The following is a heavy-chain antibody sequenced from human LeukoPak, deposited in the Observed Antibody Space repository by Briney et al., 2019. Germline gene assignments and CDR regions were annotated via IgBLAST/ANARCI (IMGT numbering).Heavy chain of an antibody. Sequence: QPGGSLRLSCTASGFTFGDYAMSWVRQAPGKGLEWVGFIRSKAYGGTTEYAASVKGRFTISRDDSKSIAYLQMNSLKTEDTAVYYCTRERDAAGWVDYWGQGTLVTVSS. CDR1: GFTFGDYA. D-gene: IGHD6-13*01. CDR3: TRERDAAGWVDY. V-gene: IGHV3-49*04. CDR2: IRSKAYGGTT. J-gene: IGHJ4*02.